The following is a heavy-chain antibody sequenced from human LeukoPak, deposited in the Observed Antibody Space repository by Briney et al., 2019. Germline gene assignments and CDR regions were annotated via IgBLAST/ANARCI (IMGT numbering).Heavy chain of an antibody. V-gene: IGHV4-34*01. CDR3: ARGNPSYYYDSSGYYL. Sequence: KPSETLSLTCAVYGGSFSGYYWSWIRQPPGKGLEWIGEINHSGSTNYNPSLKSRVTISVDTSKNRFSLKLSSVTAADTAVYYCARGNPSYYYDSSGYYLWGQGTLVTVSS. J-gene: IGHJ5*02. D-gene: IGHD3-22*01. CDR2: INHSGST. CDR1: GGSFSGYY.